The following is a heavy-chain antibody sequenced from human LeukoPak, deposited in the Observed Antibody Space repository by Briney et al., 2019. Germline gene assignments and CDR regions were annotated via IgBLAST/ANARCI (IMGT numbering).Heavy chain of an antibody. CDR3: ARDRQDYSSSPDY. Sequence: GGSLRLSCAASGFTFSSYAMHWVRQAPGKGLEWVAVISYDGSNKYYADSVKGRFTISRDNSKNTLYLQTNSLRAEDTAVYYCARDRQDYSSSPDYWGQGTLVTVSS. V-gene: IGHV3-30-3*01. J-gene: IGHJ4*02. CDR1: GFTFSSYA. D-gene: IGHD6-13*01. CDR2: ISYDGSNK.